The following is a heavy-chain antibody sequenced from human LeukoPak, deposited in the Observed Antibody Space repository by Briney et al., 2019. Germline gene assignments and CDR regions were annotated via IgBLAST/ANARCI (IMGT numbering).Heavy chain of an antibody. CDR3: ARDRCSSTSCFYDY. CDR1: GFTFGHYW. J-gene: IGHJ4*02. CDR2: IKQDGSDQ. Sequence: PGGSLRLSCAASGFTFGHYWMTWVRQATGRGVEWVANIKQDGSDQYYVDSVKGRFTISIDNAKNSLYLQMNSLRVEDTAVYYCARDRCSSTSCFYDYWGQGTLVTVSS. V-gene: IGHV3-7*01. D-gene: IGHD2-2*01.